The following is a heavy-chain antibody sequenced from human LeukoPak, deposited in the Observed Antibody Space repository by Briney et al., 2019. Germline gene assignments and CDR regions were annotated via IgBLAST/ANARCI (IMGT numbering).Heavy chain of an antibody. CDR2: IYASGKT. J-gene: IGHJ4*02. Sequence: PSQSLSLTCTVSGDSISRGRYYWSWVRQPAGKELEWIGRIYASGKTDYNPYTPSLKSRVAMSLDTSKNQVSLYLTSVTAADTAMYFCARSFSEKFYFESWGQGTLVTVSS. CDR1: GDSISRGRYY. CDR3: ARSFSEKFYFES. V-gene: IGHV4-61*02. D-gene: IGHD1-26*01.